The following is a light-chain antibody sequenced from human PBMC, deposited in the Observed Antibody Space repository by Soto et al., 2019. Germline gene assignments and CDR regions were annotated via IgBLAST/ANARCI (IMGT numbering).Light chain of an antibody. CDR1: SSDVGGYNF. CDR3: SSYAGRDIYVL. Sequence: QSALTQPASVSGSPGQSITISCTGTSSDVGGYNFVSWYQQHPGKAPKLMIYEVSNRPSGVSNRFSGSKSGNTASLTISGLQAEDEAAYYCSSYAGRDIYVLFGGGTKVTVL. V-gene: IGLV2-14*01. J-gene: IGLJ3*02. CDR2: EVS.